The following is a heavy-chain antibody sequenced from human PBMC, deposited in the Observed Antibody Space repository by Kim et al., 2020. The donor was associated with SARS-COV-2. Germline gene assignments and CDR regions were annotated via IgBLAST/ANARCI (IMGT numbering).Heavy chain of an antibody. CDR1: GGSFSGYY. D-gene: IGHD2-2*01. J-gene: IGHJ6*02. Sequence: SETLSLTCAVYGGSFSGYYCSWIRQPPGKGLEWNGEINHSGTTNYNPTLKRRVTISVDPSKNQFSLKLSSVTAAVTAEYYCARGGIGSTSFFHYYYYVMDVWGQGTTVTVSS. CDR3: ARGGIGSTSFFHYYYYVMDV. V-gene: IGHV4-34*01. CDR2: INHSGTT.